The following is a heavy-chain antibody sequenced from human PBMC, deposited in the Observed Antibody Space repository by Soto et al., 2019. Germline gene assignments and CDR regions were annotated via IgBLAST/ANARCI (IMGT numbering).Heavy chain of an antibody. D-gene: IGHD2-21*02. CDR2: RSYSGST. CDR3: AREGGLAYCGGDCLYNWFDP. V-gene: IGHV4-31*03. J-gene: IGHJ5*02. CDR1: GGSISSGDYY. Sequence: QVQLQESGPGLVKPSQTLSLTCTVSGGSISSGDYYWSGVRQHPGKGPEWIGYRSYSGSTYYNPSLKSRVTIVVDTSRNQFSLRLSSVTAADTAVYYCAREGGLAYCGGDCLYNWFDPWGQGTLVTVSS.